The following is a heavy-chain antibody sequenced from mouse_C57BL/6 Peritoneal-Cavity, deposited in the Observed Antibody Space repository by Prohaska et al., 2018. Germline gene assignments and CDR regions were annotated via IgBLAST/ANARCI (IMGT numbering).Heavy chain of an antibody. J-gene: IGHJ4*01. CDR2: INTYSGVS. V-gene: IGHV9-3*01. CDR3: ARSDGDVNYAMDY. Sequence: QIHLVQSGPDLKKPGETVKISCTASGYTFTTYGMSWVKQAPGKGLKWMGWINTYSGVSTYADDFKGRFAFSLETSASTAYLQINNLKNEDTATYCCARSDGDVNYAMDYWGQRTSDTVSS. D-gene: IGHD3-3*01. CDR1: GYTFTTYG.